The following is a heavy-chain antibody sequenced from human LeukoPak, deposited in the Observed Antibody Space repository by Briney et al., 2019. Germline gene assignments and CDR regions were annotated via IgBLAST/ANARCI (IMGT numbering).Heavy chain of an antibody. CDR2: IYSCGSN. CDR1: GGSISSYY. D-gene: IGHD3-22*01. Sequence: PSETLSLTCTVYGGSISSYYWSWIRQPPGKGLEWLGHIYSCGSNTDNPSFKGRATISVDTSKNQFSLRMSSVTAADTAVYYCARFTKYDGGGSYLDIWGQGTMVTVSS. CDR3: ARFTKYDGGGSYLDI. V-gene: IGHV4-59*13. J-gene: IGHJ3*02.